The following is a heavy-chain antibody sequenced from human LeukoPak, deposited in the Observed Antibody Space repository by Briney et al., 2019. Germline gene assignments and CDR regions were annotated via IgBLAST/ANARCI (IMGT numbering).Heavy chain of an antibody. V-gene: IGHV3-66*01. CDR3: ARRKVVSAYYYGMDV. D-gene: IGHD2-2*01. CDR2: IYTGGTT. J-gene: IGHJ6*02. CDR1: GFTVSSQY. Sequence: PGGSLRLSCAASGFTVSSQYMSWVRQAPGKGLEWVSDIYTGGTTHYADSVKGRFTISRDNAKNTLFLQMNSLRAEDTAVYYCARRKVVSAYYYGMDVWGQGTTVTVSS.